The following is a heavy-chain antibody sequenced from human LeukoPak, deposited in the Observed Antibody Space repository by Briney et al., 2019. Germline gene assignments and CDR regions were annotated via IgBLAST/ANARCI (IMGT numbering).Heavy chain of an antibody. D-gene: IGHD5-24*01. CDR2: IIPILGIA. CDR1: GGTFSSYA. CDR3: ARAGRDGYNYHY. Sequence: SVKVSCKASGGTFSSYAISWVRQAPGQGLEWMGRIIPILGIANYAQRFQGRVTITADKSTSTAYMELSSLRSEDTAVYYCARAGRDGYNYHYWGQGTLVTVSS. V-gene: IGHV1-69*04. J-gene: IGHJ4*02.